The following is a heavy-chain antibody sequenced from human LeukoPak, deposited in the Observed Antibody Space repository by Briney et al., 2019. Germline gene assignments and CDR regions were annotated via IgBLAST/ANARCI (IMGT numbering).Heavy chain of an antibody. Sequence: GGSLRLSCAASGFTFSNYAMSWVRQAPGRGLEWVSTISGSGANTYYADSVKGRFTISRDNSKNTLYLQMNSLRADDTAIYYCAKGRALEVVAAFNYWGQGTVVTASS. V-gene: IGHV3-23*01. D-gene: IGHD2-15*01. CDR1: GFTFSNYA. CDR2: ISGSGANT. CDR3: AKGRALEVVAAFNY. J-gene: IGHJ4*02.